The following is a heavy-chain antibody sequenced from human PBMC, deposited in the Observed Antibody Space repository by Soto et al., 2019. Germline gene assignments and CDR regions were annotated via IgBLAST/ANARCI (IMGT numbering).Heavy chain of an antibody. CDR2: INPNSGGT. D-gene: IGHD2-2*01. Sequence: QVQLVQSGAEVKKPGASVKVSCKASGYTFTGYYMHCVRQAPGQGLEWMGWINPNSGGTNYAQKFQGRVTMTRDTSISTAYTELSRLRSDDKAVYYCARGRDCSSTSCRNWFDPWGQGTLVTVSS. J-gene: IGHJ5*02. V-gene: IGHV1-2*02. CDR1: GYTFTGYY. CDR3: ARGRDCSSTSCRNWFDP.